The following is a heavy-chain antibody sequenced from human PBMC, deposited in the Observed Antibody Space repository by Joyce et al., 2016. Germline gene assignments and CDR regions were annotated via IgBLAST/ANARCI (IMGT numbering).Heavy chain of an antibody. Sequence: QVQLVESGGGVVRPGRSLRLACAASGLTLSNYGVHWVRQAPGKGLEWVSVISYDGIYKYYADSVKGRFTISRDKSKNTVFLEMNSLRTEDTAVYYCAKILTATYSSGWFLDYWGQGTLVTVSS. CDR1: GLTLSNYG. D-gene: IGHD6-25*01. CDR2: ISYDGIYK. CDR3: AKILTATYSSGWFLDY. J-gene: IGHJ4*02. V-gene: IGHV3-30*18.